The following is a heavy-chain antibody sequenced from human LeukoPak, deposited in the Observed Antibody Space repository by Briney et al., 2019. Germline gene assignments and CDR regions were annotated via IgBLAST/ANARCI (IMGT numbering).Heavy chain of an antibody. CDR3: AREMATIMAYFDF. CDR2: ISSSSSYI. CDR1: GFTFSSYS. D-gene: IGHD5-24*01. V-gene: IGHV3-21*01. Sequence: GRSLRLSCAASGFTFSSYSMNWVRQAPGKGLEWVSSISSSSSYIYYADSVKGRFTISRDNAKNSLYLQMNSLRAEDTAVYYCAREMATIMAYFDFWGQGTLVTVSS. J-gene: IGHJ4*02.